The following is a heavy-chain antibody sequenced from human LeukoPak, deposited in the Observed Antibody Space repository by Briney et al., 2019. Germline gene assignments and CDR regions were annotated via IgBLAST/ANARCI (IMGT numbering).Heavy chain of an antibody. CDR3: ARGGDFRPFDY. CDR1: GGPTSSYY. V-gene: IGHV4-59*01. CDR2: IYYSGST. D-gene: IGHD3-3*01. J-gene: IGHJ4*02. Sequence: SETLSLTCTVSGGPTSSYYWSWIRQPPGKGLEWIGYIYYSGSTNYNPSLKSRVTISVDTSKNQFSLKLSSVTAADTAVYYCARGGDFRPFDYWGQGTLVTVSS.